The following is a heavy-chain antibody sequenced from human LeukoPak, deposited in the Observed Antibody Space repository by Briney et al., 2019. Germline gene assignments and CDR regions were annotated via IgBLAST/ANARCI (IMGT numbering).Heavy chain of an antibody. J-gene: IGHJ4*02. V-gene: IGHV4-39*07. CDR1: GGSISSGNYY. CDR3: ARTRWAKRYFDY. CDR2: INHSGST. Sequence: SETLSLTCTVSGGSISSGNYYWSWIRQPPGKGLEWIGEINHSGSTNYNPSLKSRVTISVDTSKNQFSLKLSSVTAADTAVYYCARTRWAKRYFDYWGQGTLVTVSS. D-gene: IGHD5-24*01.